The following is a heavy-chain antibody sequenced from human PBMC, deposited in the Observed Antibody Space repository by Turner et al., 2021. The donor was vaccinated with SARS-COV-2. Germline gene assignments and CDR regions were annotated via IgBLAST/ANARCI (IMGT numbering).Heavy chain of an antibody. J-gene: IGHJ4*02. CDR3: TTHSAPDY. D-gene: IGHD6-13*01. Sequence: EVQLVESGGGLVKPGWSLRLSCAASGLTFSNSWMSWVRQAPGKGLEWGGRIKTKTDGGTTDYAAPVKGRFTISRDDSKNTLYLQMNSLKTEDTAVYYCTTHSAPDYWGQGTLVTVSS. CDR2: IKTKTDGGTT. V-gene: IGHV3-15*01. CDR1: GLTFSNSW.